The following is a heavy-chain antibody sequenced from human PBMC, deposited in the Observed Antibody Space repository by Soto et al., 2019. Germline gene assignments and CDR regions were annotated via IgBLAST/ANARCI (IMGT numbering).Heavy chain of an antibody. Sequence: HPGGSLRLSCAASGFTFSSYAMSWVRQAPGKGLEWVSAISGSGGSTYYADSVKGRFTISRDNSKNTLYLQMNSLRAEDTAVYYCAKKKRHYYYMDVWGKGTTVTVSS. CDR1: GFTFSSYA. CDR3: AKKKRHYYYMDV. CDR2: ISGSGGST. J-gene: IGHJ6*03. V-gene: IGHV3-23*01.